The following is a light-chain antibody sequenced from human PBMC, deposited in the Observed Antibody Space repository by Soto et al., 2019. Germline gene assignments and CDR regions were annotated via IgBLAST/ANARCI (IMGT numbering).Light chain of an antibody. J-gene: IGKJ2*01. Sequence: EIVLTQSPATLSLSPGERATLSCRASESVNDYLAWYQQKPGQAPRLLIYGASNRATGIPVRFSGSGSGTDVTLTISSLEPEDFAVYYCQHRGRWPRTFGQGTKLEI. CDR3: QHRGRWPRT. V-gene: IGKV3-11*01. CDR2: GAS. CDR1: ESVNDY.